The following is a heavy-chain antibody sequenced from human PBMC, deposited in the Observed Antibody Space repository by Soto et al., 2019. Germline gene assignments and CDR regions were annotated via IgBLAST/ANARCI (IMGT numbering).Heavy chain of an antibody. J-gene: IGHJ4*02. CDR2: IYYSGTT. CDR3: ARRGSSAYYPFDD. V-gene: IGHV4-30-4*01. CDR1: GGSISSGDYY. D-gene: IGHD3-22*01. Sequence: SETLSLTCTVSGGSISSGDYYWSWVRQPPGKGLEWIAYIYYSGTTYYNPSLKSRVTMSRDTSKNQFSLKLSSVTAADTAVYYCARRGSSAYYPFDDWGQGTLVTVSS.